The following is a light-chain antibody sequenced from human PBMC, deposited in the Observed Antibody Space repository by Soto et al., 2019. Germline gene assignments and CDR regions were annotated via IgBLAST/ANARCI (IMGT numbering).Light chain of an antibody. CDR3: QQYNNWPWT. Sequence: PGERATLSFTASQSAGTYLAWYQQKPGQAPRLLRFRTSSRATGFPARFSGSGSGTELTLTISSLKSEDFEVYYCQQYNNWPWTFGQGTKVDI. CDR2: RTS. V-gene: IGKV3-15*01. CDR1: QSAGTY. J-gene: IGKJ1*01.